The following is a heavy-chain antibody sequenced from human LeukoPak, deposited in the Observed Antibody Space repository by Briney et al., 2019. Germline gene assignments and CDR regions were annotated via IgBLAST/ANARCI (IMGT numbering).Heavy chain of an antibody. D-gene: IGHD2-2*01. CDR2: IIPIFGTT. CDR3: ARNAVPDRPFSGMDV. Sequence: SVKVSCKASGGTFSSYAISWVRQAPGQGLEWMGGIIPIFGTTNYAQKFQGRVTITADESTSTAYMELSSLRSEDTAVYYCARNAVPDRPFSGMDVWGKGTTVTVSS. V-gene: IGHV1-69*13. CDR1: GGTFSSYA. J-gene: IGHJ6*04.